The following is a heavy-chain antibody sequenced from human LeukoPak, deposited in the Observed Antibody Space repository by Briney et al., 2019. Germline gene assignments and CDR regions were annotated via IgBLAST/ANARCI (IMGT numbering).Heavy chain of an antibody. CDR1: GGSLTNYY. J-gene: IGHJ6*03. CDR3: ARETSQKGTHYMDV. CDR2: SYYSGIT. V-gene: IGHV4-59*01. Sequence: SETLSLTCTVSGGSLTNYYWSWIRQPPGKGLEWIGHSYYSGITNYNPSLKSRVTISVDTSKNQFSLRLSSVTAADTAVFYCARETSQKGTHYMDVWGKGTTVTISS. D-gene: IGHD3-10*01.